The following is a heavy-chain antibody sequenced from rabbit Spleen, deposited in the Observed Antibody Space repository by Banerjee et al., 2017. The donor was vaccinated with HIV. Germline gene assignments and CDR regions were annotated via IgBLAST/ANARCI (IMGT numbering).Heavy chain of an antibody. D-gene: IGHD7-1*01. V-gene: IGHV1S47*01. J-gene: IGHJ4*01. CDR3: VRDQAGYAGYGPYYFYL. CDR1: GFDFSSYG. Sequence: QDQLEESGGGLVQPGGSLKISCKASGFDFSSYGVSWVRQAPGKGLEWIGYIDPLVDNTYYANWVNGRFSISRENTHNTLYLQLSSLTAADTATYFCVRDQAGYAGYGPYYFYLWGPGTLVTVS. CDR2: IDPLVDNT.